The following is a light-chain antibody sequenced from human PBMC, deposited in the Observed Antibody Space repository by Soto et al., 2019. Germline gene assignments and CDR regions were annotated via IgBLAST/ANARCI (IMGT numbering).Light chain of an antibody. CDR1: QSVSSD. Sequence: EIVMTQSPATLSVSPGERATLSCRASQSVSSDLAWYQHKPGQAPRLVIYDASNRAAGIPDRFSGSGSGTDFTLTISGLEPEDFAVYYCLQRNNWPPWTFGQGTKVDI. CDR3: LQRNNWPPWT. J-gene: IGKJ1*01. V-gene: IGKV3-11*01. CDR2: DAS.